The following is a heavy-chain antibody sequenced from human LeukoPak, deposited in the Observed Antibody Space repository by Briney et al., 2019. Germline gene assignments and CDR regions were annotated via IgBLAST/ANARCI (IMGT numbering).Heavy chain of an antibody. CDR3: AKEVLPRDYYDSSGPVDY. CDR2: ISYDGSNK. CDR1: GFTFNNFG. J-gene: IGHJ4*02. V-gene: IGHV3-30*18. Sequence: GRSLRLSCAASGFTFNNFGIHWVRQAPGKGLEWVAVISYDGSNKYYVDSVKGRFIISRDNSKNRVYLQMNSLRAEDTAGYYCAKEVLPRDYYDSSGPVDYWSQGTLVTVSS. D-gene: IGHD3-22*01.